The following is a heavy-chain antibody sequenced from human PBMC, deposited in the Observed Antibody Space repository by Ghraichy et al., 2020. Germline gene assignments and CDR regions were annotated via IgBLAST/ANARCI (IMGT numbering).Heavy chain of an antibody. Sequence: SETLSLTCAVYGGSFSGYYWSWIRQPPGKGLEWIGEINHSGSTNYNPSLKSRVTISVDTSKNQFSLKLSSVTAADTAVYYCARDLWFGELSAMGHWGQGTLVTVSS. J-gene: IGHJ4*02. V-gene: IGHV4-34*01. CDR2: INHSGST. CDR1: GGSFSGYY. D-gene: IGHD3-10*01. CDR3: ARDLWFGELSAMGH.